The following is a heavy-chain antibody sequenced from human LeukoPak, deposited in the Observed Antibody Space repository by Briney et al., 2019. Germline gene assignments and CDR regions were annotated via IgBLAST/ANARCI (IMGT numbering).Heavy chain of an antibody. CDR1: GGSISSGDYY. CDR3: ARHSNTVTTCDY. CDR2: IYYSGHT. D-gene: IGHD4-17*01. Sequence: SETLSLTCTVSGGSISSGDYYWSWIRQPPGKGLEWIGYIYYSGHTYYNPSLKSRVTISVDTSKNQFSLKLSSVTAADTAVYYCARHSNTVTTCDYWGQGTLVTVSS. J-gene: IGHJ4*02. V-gene: IGHV4-30-4*01.